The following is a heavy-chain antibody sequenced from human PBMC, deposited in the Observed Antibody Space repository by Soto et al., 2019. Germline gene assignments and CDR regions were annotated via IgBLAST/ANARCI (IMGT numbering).Heavy chain of an antibody. V-gene: IGHV1-69*13. D-gene: IGHD6-19*01. J-gene: IGHJ5*02. CDR3: ARGLQWLPSNWLDP. CDR1: GGTFSSYA. CDR2: IIPIFGTA. Sequence: SVKVSCKASGGTFSSYAISWVRQAPGQGLEWMGGIIPIFGTANYAQKLQGRVTITADESTSTAYMELSSLRSEDTAVNYCARGLQWLPSNWLDPWGQGTLVTVSS.